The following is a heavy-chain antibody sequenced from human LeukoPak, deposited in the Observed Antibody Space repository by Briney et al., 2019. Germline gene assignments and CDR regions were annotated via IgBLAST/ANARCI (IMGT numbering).Heavy chain of an antibody. D-gene: IGHD5-12*01. CDR2: ISWNSGSI. CDR3: AKGSSLGHSGYHDY. J-gene: IGHJ4*02. CDR1: GFTFDDYA. Sequence: PGRSLRLSCAASGFTFDDYAMHWVRQAPGKGLEWVSGISWNSGSIGYADSVEGRFTISRDNAKNSLYLQMNSLRAEDMALYYCAKGSSLGHSGYHDYWGQGTLVTVSS. V-gene: IGHV3-9*03.